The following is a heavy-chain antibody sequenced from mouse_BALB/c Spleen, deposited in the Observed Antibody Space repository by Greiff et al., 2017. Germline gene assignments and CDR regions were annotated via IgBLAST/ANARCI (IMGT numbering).Heavy chain of an antibody. CDR3: AREDYYGSSYWYFDV. CDR1: GFSLTGYG. D-gene: IGHD1-1*01. Sequence: VQLKQSGPGLVAPSQSLSITCTVSGFSLTGYGVIWVRQPPGKGLEWLGMIWGDGSTDYNSALKSRLSISKDNSKSQVFLKMNSLQTDDTARYYCAREDYYGSSYWYFDVWGAGTTVTVSS. CDR2: IWGDGST. J-gene: IGHJ1*01. V-gene: IGHV2-6-7*01.